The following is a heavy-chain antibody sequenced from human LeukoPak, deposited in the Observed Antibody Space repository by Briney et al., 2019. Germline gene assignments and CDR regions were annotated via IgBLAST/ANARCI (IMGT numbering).Heavy chain of an antibody. V-gene: IGHV1-69*13. J-gene: IGHJ6*02. Sequence: GASVKVSCKASGGTFSSYAISWVRQAPGQGLEWMGGIIPIFGTGNYAQKFQGRVTITADESTSTAYMELSSLRSEDTAVYYCARELSSYYYNYYGMDVWGQGTTVTVSS. CDR1: GGTFSSYA. CDR3: ARELSSYYYNYYGMDV. CDR2: IIPIFGTG. D-gene: IGHD3-16*02.